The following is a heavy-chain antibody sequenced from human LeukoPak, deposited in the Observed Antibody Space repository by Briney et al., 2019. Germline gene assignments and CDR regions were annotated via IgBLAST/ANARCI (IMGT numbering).Heavy chain of an antibody. Sequence: GGSLRLSCAASGFTFSDYYMSWIRQAPGKGLEWVSSIGSSSGYIYYADSVKGRFTISRDNAKNSLFLQMNSLRAEDTAVYYCARAGSAGFDYWGQGTLVTVSS. V-gene: IGHV3-11*06. J-gene: IGHJ4*02. D-gene: IGHD6-25*01. CDR1: GFTFSDYY. CDR2: IGSSSGYI. CDR3: ARAGSAGFDY.